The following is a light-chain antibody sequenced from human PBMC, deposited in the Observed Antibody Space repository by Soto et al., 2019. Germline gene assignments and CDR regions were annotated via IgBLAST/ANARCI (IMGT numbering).Light chain of an antibody. Sequence: DIQMTQSPSSLSASVGDRVTITCRASRGIDNYLAWYQQKPGKVPKLLIYAASSLHSGVPSRFSGSGSGTDFTLTISSLQPEDVATYYCQKYKSAPVFTFGPGTKVDL. CDR1: RGIDNY. CDR2: AAS. J-gene: IGKJ3*01. CDR3: QKYKSAPVFT. V-gene: IGKV1-27*01.